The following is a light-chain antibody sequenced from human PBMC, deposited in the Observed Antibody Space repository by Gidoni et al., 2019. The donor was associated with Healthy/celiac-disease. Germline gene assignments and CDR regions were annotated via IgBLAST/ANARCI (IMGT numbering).Light chain of an antibody. CDR3: CSYAGSYTWV. CDR2: DVS. CDR1: SSDVGGYNY. Sequence: QSALPQPRSVSGSPGQSVTISCTGTSSDVGGYNYVSWYQQHPGKAPKLMIYDVSKRPSGVPDRFSGSKSGNTASLTISGLQAEDEAEYYCCSYAGSYTWVFGGGTKLTV. V-gene: IGLV2-11*01. J-gene: IGLJ2*01.